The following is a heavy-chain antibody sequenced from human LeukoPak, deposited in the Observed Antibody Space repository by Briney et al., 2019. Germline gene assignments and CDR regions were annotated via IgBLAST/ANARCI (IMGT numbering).Heavy chain of an antibody. Sequence: GGSLRLSCAASGFTFSDYYMSWIRQAPGKGLEWLSYISSTGSTKYYADSVKGRFTISRDNTKNSLYLQMNSLRAEDTAVYYCAREIAAAGIDYWGQGTLVTVSS. CDR2: ISSTGSTK. CDR1: GFTFSDYY. CDR3: AREIAAAGIDY. J-gene: IGHJ4*02. V-gene: IGHV3-11*01. D-gene: IGHD6-13*01.